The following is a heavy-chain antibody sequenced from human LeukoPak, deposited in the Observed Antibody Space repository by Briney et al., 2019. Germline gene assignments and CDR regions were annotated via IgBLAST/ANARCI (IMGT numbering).Heavy chain of an antibody. Sequence: PGGSLRLSCAASGFTFSNYWMHWVRQAPGKGLVWVSRINTDGRTTNYADSVKGRFTISRDNAKNTVYLQMNSLRAEDTAMYYCARSFSGYRDYWGQGTLVTVSS. CDR2: INTDGRTT. J-gene: IGHJ4*02. CDR3: ARSFSGYRDY. V-gene: IGHV3-74*01. D-gene: IGHD3-22*01. CDR1: GFTFSNYW.